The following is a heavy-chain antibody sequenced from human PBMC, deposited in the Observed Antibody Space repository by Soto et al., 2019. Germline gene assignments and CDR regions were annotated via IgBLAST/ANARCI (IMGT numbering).Heavy chain of an antibody. J-gene: IGHJ5*02. CDR1: GFSLTTSGVG. Sequence: QITLKESGPTLVKPTQTLTLTCTFSGFSLTTSGVGVAWIRQPPGKALEWLAVIYWDDDKRYSPSLKSRLTITKDTSKNQVVLTMTNMDPVDTATYYWAQRRPGQWFDPWGQGTLVTVSS. V-gene: IGHV2-5*02. CDR2: IYWDDDK. CDR3: AQRRPGQWFDP.